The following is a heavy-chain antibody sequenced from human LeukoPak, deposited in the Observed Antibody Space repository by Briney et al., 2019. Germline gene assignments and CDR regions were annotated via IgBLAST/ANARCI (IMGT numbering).Heavy chain of an antibody. Sequence: SETLSLTCTVSGYSISSGYYWGWIRPPPGKGLEWIGSIYHSGSTYYNPSLKSRVTISVDTSKNQFSLKLTSVTAADTAVYYCARGTYGPYYMDVWGKGTTVTVSS. CDR1: GYSISSGYY. CDR3: ARGTYGPYYMDV. V-gene: IGHV4-38-2*02. D-gene: IGHD1/OR15-1a*01. J-gene: IGHJ6*03. CDR2: IYHSGST.